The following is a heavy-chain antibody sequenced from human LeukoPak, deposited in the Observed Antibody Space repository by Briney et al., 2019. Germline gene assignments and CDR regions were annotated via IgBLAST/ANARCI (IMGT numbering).Heavy chain of an antibody. V-gene: IGHV4-34*01. CDR2: INHSGST. J-gene: IGHJ6*02. Sequence: SETLSLTCAVYGGSFSGYYWSWIRQPPGKGLEWIGEINHSGSTNYNPSLKSRVTISVDTSKNQFSLKLSSVTAADTAVYYCARWGSTVTTFPYYYYGMDVWGQGTTVTVSS. D-gene: IGHD4-17*01. CDR1: GGSFSGYY. CDR3: ARWGSTVTTFPYYYYGMDV.